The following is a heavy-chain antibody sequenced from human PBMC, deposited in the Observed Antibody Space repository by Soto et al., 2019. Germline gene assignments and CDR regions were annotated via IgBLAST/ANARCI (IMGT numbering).Heavy chain of an antibody. CDR3: VTVLPHANSWFDY. CDR1: GCTFSNVW. J-gene: IGHJ4*02. V-gene: IGHV3-15*06. CDR2: IKNRYDNETT. D-gene: IGHD2-2*01. Sequence: GGSLRLSCAVSGCTFSNVWLSWVRQGPGQGLEWLDRIKNRYDNETTNYASPARGRFIISRDDSKNMLYLQLNSLKSEDTGVYYCVTVLPHANSWFDYWGQGTPVTVSS.